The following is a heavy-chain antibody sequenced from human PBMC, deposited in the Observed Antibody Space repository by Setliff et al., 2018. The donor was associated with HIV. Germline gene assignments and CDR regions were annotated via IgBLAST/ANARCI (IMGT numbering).Heavy chain of an antibody. V-gene: IGHV4-39*07. CDR2: IYYSGST. CDR1: GGSISSGSSY. Sequence: SETLSLTCTVSGGSISSGSSYWGWIRQPPGKGLEWIGNIYYSGSTYYNPSLKSRITISVDTSKNQFSLKLGFVTAADTAVYHCARGESSTWDLAEHFQHWGHGTLVTVS. CDR3: ARGESSTWDLAEHFQH. J-gene: IGHJ1*01. D-gene: IGHD2-2*01.